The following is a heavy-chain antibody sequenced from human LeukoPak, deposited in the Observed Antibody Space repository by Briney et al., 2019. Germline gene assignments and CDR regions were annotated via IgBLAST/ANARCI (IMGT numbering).Heavy chain of an antibody. J-gene: IGHJ3*02. CDR3: ARGNGSRRDVFDI. V-gene: IGHV4-59*01. CDR1: GGSITTYY. Sequence: SETLSLTCTVSGGSITTYYWSWIRQPPGKGLEGIGYIYYRGSTNYNPSLKSRVTISVDTSKNQFSLKLSSVTAADTAVYYCARGNGSRRDVFDIWGQGTTVTVSS. CDR2: IYYRGST. D-gene: IGHD3-10*01.